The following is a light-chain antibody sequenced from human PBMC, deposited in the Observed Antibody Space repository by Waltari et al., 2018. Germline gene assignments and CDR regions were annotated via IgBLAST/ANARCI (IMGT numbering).Light chain of an antibody. CDR1: QGISSY. Sequence: VIWMTQSPSLLSASTGARAPISCRMSQGISSYLACYQQKPGKAPELLIYAASTLQSGVPSRFSGSGSGTDFTLTISCLQSEDFATYYCQQYYSFPRTFGQGTKVEIK. CDR2: AAS. V-gene: IGKV1D-8*01. J-gene: IGKJ1*01. CDR3: QQYYSFPRT.